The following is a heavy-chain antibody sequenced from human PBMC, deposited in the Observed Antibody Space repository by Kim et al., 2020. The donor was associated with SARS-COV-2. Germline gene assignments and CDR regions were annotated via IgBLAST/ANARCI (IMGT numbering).Heavy chain of an antibody. CDR3: ARGYCSSTSCYGIDY. CDR1: GYTFTSYA. D-gene: IGHD2-2*01. V-gene: IGHV1-3*01. J-gene: IGHJ4*02. CDR2: INAGNGNT. Sequence: ASVKVSCKASGYTFTSYAMHWVRQAPGQRLEWMGWINAGNGNTKYSQKFQGRVTITRDTSASTAYMELSSLRSEDTAVYYCARGYCSSTSCYGIDYWGQGTLVTVSS.